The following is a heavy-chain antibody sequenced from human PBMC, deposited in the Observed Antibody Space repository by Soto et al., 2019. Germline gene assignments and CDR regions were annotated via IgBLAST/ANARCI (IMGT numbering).Heavy chain of an antibody. D-gene: IGHD4-4*01. CDR2: ISEDGGTE. V-gene: IGHV3-30-3*01. CDR3: ARRLAPTVSALGY. CDR1: GFTFTSYN. Sequence: QVQLVESGGGVVQAGGSLRLSCTASGFTFTSYNFHWVRQAPGKGLEWVAVISEDGGTEYFADSVRGRFLISKDTSKNTVYVQMNGLRPEDTGIYFCARRLAPTVSALGYWGQGTLVTVSS. J-gene: IGHJ4*02.